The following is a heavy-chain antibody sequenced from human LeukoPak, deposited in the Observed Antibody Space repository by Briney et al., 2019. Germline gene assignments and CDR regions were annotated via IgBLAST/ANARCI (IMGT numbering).Heavy chain of an antibody. Sequence: PGGSLRLSCAASGFTFSSYSMNWVRQAPGKGLEWVSSISSSSYIYHADSVMGRFTISRDNSKNTLYLQMNSLRAEDTAVYYCARTVVVVAANLYFQHWGQGTLVTVSS. CDR1: GFTFSSYS. CDR3: ARTVVVVAANLYFQH. CDR2: ISSSSYI. V-gene: IGHV3-21*01. D-gene: IGHD2-15*01. J-gene: IGHJ1*01.